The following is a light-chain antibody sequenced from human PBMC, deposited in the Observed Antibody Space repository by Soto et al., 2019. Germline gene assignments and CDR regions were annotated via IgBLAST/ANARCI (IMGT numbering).Light chain of an antibody. CDR2: KVS. CDR1: QSLVHSEGIAY. J-gene: IGKJ5*01. Sequence: DVVMTQSPLSLPVTLGQPASISCRSNQSLVHSEGIAYFSWFQQRPGRSPRRLMYKVSNRDSGGPARFSCSGSGTDCELRIRRVEADDVGVYYCMQGTHWPSTVGQGTRLEI. CDR3: MQGTHWPST. V-gene: IGKV2-30*02.